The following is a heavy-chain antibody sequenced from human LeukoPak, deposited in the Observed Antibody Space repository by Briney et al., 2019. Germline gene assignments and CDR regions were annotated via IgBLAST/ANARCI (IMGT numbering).Heavy chain of an antibody. CDR1: GLTFSSYW. CDR2: INTDGSST. CDR3: VRLLAVAGKNY. Sequence: PGRSLRLSCVASGLTFSSYWMHWVRQAPGKGLVWVARINTDGSSTSYADSVKGRFTISRGNAKNTLYLQMNSLRADDTAVYYCVRLLAVAGKNYWGQGTLVTVSS. D-gene: IGHD6-19*01. V-gene: IGHV3-74*01. J-gene: IGHJ4*02.